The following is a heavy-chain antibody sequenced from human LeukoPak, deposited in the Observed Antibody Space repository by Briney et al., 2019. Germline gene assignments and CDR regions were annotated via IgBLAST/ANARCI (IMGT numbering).Heavy chain of an antibody. D-gene: IGHD6-6*01. J-gene: IGHJ4*02. CDR1: GGSIAVNHYY. CDR3: AREHRSSKYFDS. Sequence: SETLSLTCSVSGGSIAVNHYYWGWIRQPPGKGLEWIGSGLYTGNTYSNRSLRSRVTISVDTSKNEFSLKMNSVTAADTAVYYCAREHRSSKYFDSWGQGALMIVSS. CDR2: GLYTGNT. V-gene: IGHV4-39*02.